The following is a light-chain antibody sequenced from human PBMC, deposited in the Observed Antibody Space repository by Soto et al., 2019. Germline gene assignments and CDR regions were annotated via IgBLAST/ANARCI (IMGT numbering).Light chain of an antibody. V-gene: IGLV6-57*04. Sequence: NFMLTKQHSVSESPGKTVTISCTRSSGSIASNYVQWYQQRPGSAPTTVIYEDNQRPSGFPDRFSGSIDSSSNSASLTISGLENEDEADYYCQSYDSSNGVVFGGGTKLTVL. CDR2: EDN. CDR1: SGSIASNY. CDR3: QSYDSSNGVV. J-gene: IGLJ2*01.